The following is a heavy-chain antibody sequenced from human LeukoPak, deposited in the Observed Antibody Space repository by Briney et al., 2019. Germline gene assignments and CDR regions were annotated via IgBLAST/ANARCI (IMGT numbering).Heavy chain of an antibody. V-gene: IGHV3-30*18. CDR1: GFTFSSYS. Sequence: PGGSLRLSCAASGFTFSSYSMNWVRQAPGKGLEWVAVISNDGSTEYYAESAKGRFTISRDNSRNTVYLQMNSLSAEETAVYYCAKEGSGSLRSFDYWGQGTLVTVSS. CDR3: AKEGSGSLRSFDY. J-gene: IGHJ4*02. CDR2: ISNDGSTE. D-gene: IGHD3-10*01.